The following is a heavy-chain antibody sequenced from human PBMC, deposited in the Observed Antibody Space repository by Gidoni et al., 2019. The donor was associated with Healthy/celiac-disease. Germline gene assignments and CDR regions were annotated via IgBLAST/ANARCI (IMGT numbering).Heavy chain of an antibody. CDR3: AKAEVTIFGVVSPSYYYYGMDV. CDR1: GFTFSRYA. V-gene: IGHV3-23*01. D-gene: IGHD3-3*01. Sequence: EVQLLESGGGLVQPGGSLRLSCAASGFTFSRYAMSWVRQAPGKGLEWVSAISGSGGSTYYADSVKGRFTISRDNSKNTLYLQMNSLRAEDTAVYYCAKAEVTIFGVVSPSYYYYGMDVWGQGTTVTVSS. J-gene: IGHJ6*02. CDR2: ISGSGGST.